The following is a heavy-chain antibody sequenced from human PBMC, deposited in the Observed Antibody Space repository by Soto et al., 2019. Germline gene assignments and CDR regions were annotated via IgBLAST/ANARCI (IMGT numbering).Heavy chain of an antibody. Sequence: QVQLVQSGAEVKKPGASVKVSCKASGYTFTGNYMHWVRQAPGQGFEWMGWINVNSGGTKYAQKFQGWVTMTRDKSISTAYRELSRLRSDDTAVYYCARGDKLSLYPQLDYWGQGTLVTVSS. V-gene: IGHV1-2*04. CDR1: GYTFTGNY. CDR3: ARGDKLSLYPQLDY. J-gene: IGHJ4*02. D-gene: IGHD3-16*02. CDR2: INVNSGGT.